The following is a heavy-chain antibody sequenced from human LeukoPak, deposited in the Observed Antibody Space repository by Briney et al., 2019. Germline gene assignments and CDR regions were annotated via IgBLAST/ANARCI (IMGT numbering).Heavy chain of an antibody. CDR3: IRGAASGSYYGLDV. D-gene: IGHD1-26*01. V-gene: IGHV3-73*01. CDR1: GFTFSGST. CDR2: IRSKTNNYAT. Sequence: GGSLRLSCAASGFTFSGSTIHWVRQASGEGLEWVGRIRSKTNNYATAYATSVKGRFTLSRDDSNNTAYLQMNSLKTEDTAVYFCIRGAASGSYYGLDVWGQGATVTVSS. J-gene: IGHJ6*02.